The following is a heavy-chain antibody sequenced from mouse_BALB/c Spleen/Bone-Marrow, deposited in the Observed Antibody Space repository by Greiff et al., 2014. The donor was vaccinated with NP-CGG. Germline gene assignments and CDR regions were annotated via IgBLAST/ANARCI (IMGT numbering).Heavy chain of an antibody. V-gene: IGHV1S81*02. CDR3: TLWCYAMDY. CDR1: GYTFTSYY. D-gene: IGHD1-1*02. J-gene: IGHJ4*01. Sequence: VQLQQSGAELVKPGASVKLSCKASGYTFTSYYMYWVKQRPGQGLEWIGEINPSNGGTNFNEKFKSKATLTVDKSSSTAYMQLSSLTSEDSAVYYCTLWCYAMDYWGQGTSVIVSS. CDR2: INPSNGGT.